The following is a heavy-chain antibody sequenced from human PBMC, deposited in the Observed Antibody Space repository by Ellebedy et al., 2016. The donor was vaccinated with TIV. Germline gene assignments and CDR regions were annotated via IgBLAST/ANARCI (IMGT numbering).Heavy chain of an antibody. J-gene: IGHJ5*02. CDR1: GGSISSSTW. V-gene: IGHV4-4*02. CDR3: ARVLGSSWFSPKYNWFDP. Sequence: SETLSLXXAVSGGSISSSTWWRWVRPPPGKGLEWIGEINHSGSTNYNPSLKSRVTISVDTSKNQFSLKLSSVTAADTAVYYCARVLGSSWFSPKYNWFDPWGQGTLVTVSS. D-gene: IGHD6-13*01. CDR2: INHSGST.